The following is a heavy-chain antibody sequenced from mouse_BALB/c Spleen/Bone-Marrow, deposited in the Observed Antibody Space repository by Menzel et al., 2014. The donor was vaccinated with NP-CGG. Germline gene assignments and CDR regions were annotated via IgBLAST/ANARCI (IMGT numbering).Heavy chain of an antibody. CDR2: IYPGDGDT. CDR1: GYAFSTYW. CDR3: ARGGISVDY. V-gene: IGHV1-80*01. J-gene: IGHJ2*01. Sequence: QVQLKESGAELVRPGSSVKISCKSSGYAFSTYWINWVKQRPGQGLEWIGQIYPGDGDTDFNGKFKGEATLAADRSSNTAYMEFSSLTSEDSAVYFCARGGISVDYWGQGTTLTVSS.